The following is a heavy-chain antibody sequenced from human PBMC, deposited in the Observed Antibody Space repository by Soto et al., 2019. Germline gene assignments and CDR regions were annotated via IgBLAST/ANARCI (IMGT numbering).Heavy chain of an antibody. V-gene: IGHV3-74*01. D-gene: IGHD1-26*01. Sequence: PGGCLRLSGAASGFTLSSSWAHWVRQAPGKGLVRVSRINSDGSSTSYADCLKGRFTISRVNSKNILYLQMNNLKPDDTAKYFCTGGARANASRRRASWGQG. CDR3: TGGARANASRRRAS. J-gene: IGHJ1*01. CDR2: INSDGSST. CDR1: GFTLSSSW.